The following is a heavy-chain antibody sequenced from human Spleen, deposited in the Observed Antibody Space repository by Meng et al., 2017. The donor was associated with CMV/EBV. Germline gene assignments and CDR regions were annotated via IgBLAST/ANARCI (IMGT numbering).Heavy chain of an antibody. J-gene: IGHJ4*02. CDR3: ARGLKVIGSALDY. D-gene: IGHD2-21*01. CDR1: GFTFNTYW. Sequence: GESLKISCEASGFTFNTYWMTWVRQAPGKGLEWVANIKQDGSEKYYVDSVKGRFTISRDNAKNSLYLQMNSLRAEDTAVYYCARGLKVIGSALDYWGQGTLVTVSS. V-gene: IGHV3-7*01. CDR2: IKQDGSEK.